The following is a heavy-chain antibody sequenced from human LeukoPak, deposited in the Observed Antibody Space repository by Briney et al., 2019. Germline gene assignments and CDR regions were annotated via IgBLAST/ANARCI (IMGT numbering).Heavy chain of an antibody. CDR2: ISGSGANT. D-gene: IGHD3-9*01. V-gene: IGHV3-23*01. CDR3: AKESQTYYDIMTGYPNYYFDY. J-gene: IGHJ4*02. CDR1: KFTFSTSA. Sequence: GGSLRLSCAASKFTFSTSAMSWVRQAPGKGLECVSAISGSGANTYYVDSVKGRFTISRDNSKNTLYLEMGSLRSDDTAVYYCAKESQTYYDIMTGYPNYYFDYWGQGTLVTVSS.